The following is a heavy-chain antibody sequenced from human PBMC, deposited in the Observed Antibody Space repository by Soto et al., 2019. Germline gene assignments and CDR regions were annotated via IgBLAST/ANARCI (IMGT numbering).Heavy chain of an antibody. D-gene: IGHD3-22*01. V-gene: IGHV3-21*01. CDR1: GFTFSSYS. CDR3: ARERVITMISYYGMDV. Sequence: PGGSLRLSCAASGFTFSSYSMNWFRQAPGKGLEWVSSISSSSSYIYYADSVKGRFTISRDNAKNSLYLQMNSLRAEDTAVYYCARERVITMISYYGMDVWGQGTTVTVSS. CDR2: ISSSSSYI. J-gene: IGHJ6*02.